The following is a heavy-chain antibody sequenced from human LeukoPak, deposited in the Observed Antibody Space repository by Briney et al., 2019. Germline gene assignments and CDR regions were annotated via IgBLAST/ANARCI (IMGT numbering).Heavy chain of an antibody. D-gene: IGHD4-23*01. J-gene: IGHJ4*02. V-gene: IGHV1-8*01. CDR1: GYTFTSYD. Sequence: ASVKVSCKASGYTFTSYDINWVRQATGQGLEWMGWMNPNSGNTGFAQKFQGRVTMTEDTSTDTAYMELSSLRSEDTAVYYCATITYGGDFDYWGQGTLVTVSS. CDR2: MNPNSGNT. CDR3: ATITYGGDFDY.